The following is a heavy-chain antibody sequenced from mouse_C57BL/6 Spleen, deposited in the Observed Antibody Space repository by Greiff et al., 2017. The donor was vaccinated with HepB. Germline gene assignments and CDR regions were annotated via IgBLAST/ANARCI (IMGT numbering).Heavy chain of an antibody. CDR2: INPNNGGT. J-gene: IGHJ2*01. D-gene: IGHD4-1*01. CDR3: ARGANWVYYFDY. V-gene: IGHV1-22*01. CDR1: GYTFTDYN. Sequence: VQLQQSGPELVKPGASVKMSCKASGYTFTDYNMHWVKQSHGKSLEWIGYINPNNGGTSYNQKFKGKATLTVNKSSSTAYMELRSLTSEDSAVYYCARGANWVYYFDYWGQGTTLTVSS.